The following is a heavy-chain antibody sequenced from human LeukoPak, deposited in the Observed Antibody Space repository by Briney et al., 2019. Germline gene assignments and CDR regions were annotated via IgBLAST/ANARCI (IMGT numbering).Heavy chain of an antibody. Sequence: GASVKVSCKASGYTFTGYYMRWVRQAPGQGLEWMGWINPNSGGTNYAQKFQGRVTMTRDTSISTAYMALSRLRSDDTAVYYCARGRLLHPRYYYYMYVWGKGTTVTVSS. CDR3: ARGRLLHPRYYYYMYV. CDR2: INPNSGGT. CDR1: GYTFTGYY. J-gene: IGHJ6*03. D-gene: IGHD5-24*01. V-gene: IGHV1-2*02.